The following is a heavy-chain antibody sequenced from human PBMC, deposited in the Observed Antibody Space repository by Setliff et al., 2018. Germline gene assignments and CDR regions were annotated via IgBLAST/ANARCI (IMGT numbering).Heavy chain of an antibody. D-gene: IGHD2-8*01. J-gene: IGHJ6*03. V-gene: IGHV4-4*08. CDR1: GDSMYGYY. CDR2: IYKSGTT. Sequence: SETLSLTCNVSGDSMYGYYWSWIRQPPGKGLEWIGYIYKSGTTNYNPSLKSRVTISVDTSKNQFSLKLSAVTAADTAVYFCAREDGPNYYYYYMDIWGKGTTVTVSS. CDR3: AREDGPNYYYYYMDI.